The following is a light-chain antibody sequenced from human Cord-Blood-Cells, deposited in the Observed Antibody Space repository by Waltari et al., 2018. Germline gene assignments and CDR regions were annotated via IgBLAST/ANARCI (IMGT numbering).Light chain of an antibody. Sequence: QSVLTQPPSVSGAPGQRVTISCTGSSSNIGAGYDVHWYQQLPGTAPKLLIYGNSNRPSGVPDRFSCSKSGTSASLAITGLQVEDEADYYCQSYDSSLSGSVFGGGTKLTVL. CDR2: GNS. CDR3: QSYDSSLSGSV. J-gene: IGLJ3*02. CDR1: SSNIGAGYD. V-gene: IGLV1-40*01.